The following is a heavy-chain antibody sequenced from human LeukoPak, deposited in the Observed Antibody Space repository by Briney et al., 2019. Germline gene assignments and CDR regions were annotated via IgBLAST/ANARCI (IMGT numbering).Heavy chain of an antibody. CDR1: GFTFSSWW. V-gene: IGHV3-7*01. J-gene: IGHJ4*02. CDR2: ITQDGSEK. Sequence: GGSLRLSCVASGFTFSSWWMSWVRQAPGKGLEWVASITQDGSEKYYVDSVKGRFTISKDSAKNSLYLHLNSLRGDDTAVYYCAREDHSKYEFWGQGTLVTVSS. CDR3: AREDHSKYEF. D-gene: IGHD4-11*01.